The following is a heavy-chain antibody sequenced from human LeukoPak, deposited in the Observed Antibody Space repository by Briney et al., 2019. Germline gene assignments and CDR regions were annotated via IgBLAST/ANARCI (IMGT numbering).Heavy chain of an antibody. CDR2: IYSSGST. V-gene: IGHV4-4*07. J-gene: IGHJ4*02. CDR3: ARKDGDY. CDR1: GASISSFH. Sequence: SETLSLTCTVSGASISSFHWTWIRQPAGKGLEWIGLIYSSGSTIYNPSLKSRVAMSVDMTKNQLSLKLSSVTAADTAMFYCARKDGDYWGQGTLVTVSS.